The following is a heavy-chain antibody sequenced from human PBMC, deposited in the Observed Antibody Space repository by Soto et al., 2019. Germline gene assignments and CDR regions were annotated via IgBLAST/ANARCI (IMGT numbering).Heavy chain of an antibody. CDR1: GFTFSSYG. V-gene: IGHV3-30*18. CDR3: AKDLSSWVRGVDYYYYYYMDV. J-gene: IGHJ6*03. Sequence: PGGSLRLSCAASGFTFSSYGMPWVRQATGKGLEWVAVISYDGSNKYYADSVKGRFTISRDNSKNTLYLQMNSLRAEDTAVYYCAKDLSSWVRGVDYYYYYYMDVWGKGTTVTVSS. D-gene: IGHD3-10*01. CDR2: ISYDGSNK.